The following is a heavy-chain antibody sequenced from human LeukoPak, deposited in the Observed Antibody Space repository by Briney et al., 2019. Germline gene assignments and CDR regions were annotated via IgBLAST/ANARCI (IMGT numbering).Heavy chain of an antibody. CDR3: AKVQDYYDSSGYETFDY. Sequence: GGSLRLSCAASGFTFSSYWMSWVRQAPGKGLEWVANIKQDGSEKYYVDSVKGRFTISRDNAKNPLYLQMNSLRAEDTAVYYCAKVQDYYDSSGYETFDYWGQGTLVTVSS. D-gene: IGHD3-22*01. CDR2: IKQDGSEK. CDR1: GFTFSSYW. V-gene: IGHV3-7*01. J-gene: IGHJ4*02.